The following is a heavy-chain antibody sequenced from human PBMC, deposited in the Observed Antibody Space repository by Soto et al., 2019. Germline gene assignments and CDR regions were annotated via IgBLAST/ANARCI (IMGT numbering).Heavy chain of an antibody. CDR3: AREFEDITMIVVVINWFDP. V-gene: IGHV1-2*02. J-gene: IGHJ5*02. Sequence: ASVKVSCKASGYTFSSYGITRVRQAPGQGLEWMGWINPNSGGTNYAQKFQGRVTMTRDTSISTAYMELSRLRSDDTAVYYCAREFEDITMIVVVINWFDPWGQGTLVTVSS. CDR2: INPNSGGT. CDR1: GYTFSSYG. D-gene: IGHD3-22*01.